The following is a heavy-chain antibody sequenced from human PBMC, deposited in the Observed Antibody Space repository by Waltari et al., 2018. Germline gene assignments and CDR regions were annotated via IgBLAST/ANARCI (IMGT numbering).Heavy chain of an antibody. Sequence: EVQLVESGGGLVQPGGSLTLSCAVSGFPFNTYGMNWVRQAPGQGLELISYISSTSSTIYYADSVKGRFTISRDNAKNSLYLLIHSLRADDTAVYYCATGGAAGWFYYFDFWGQGTLVTVSS. D-gene: IGHD6-13*01. J-gene: IGHJ4*02. CDR1: GFPFNTYG. CDR3: ATGGAAGWFYYFDF. CDR2: ISSTSSTI. V-gene: IGHV3-48*04.